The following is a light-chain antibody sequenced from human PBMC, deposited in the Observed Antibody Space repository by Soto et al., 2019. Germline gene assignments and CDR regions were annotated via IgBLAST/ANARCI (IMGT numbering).Light chain of an antibody. Sequence: DIMLTQSPASLAVSLGEEATINCESSQTLLFRSNNKDHLAWYQQKPGQPPKLLVYWASTRESGVPDRFSGSGSGTGFTLTITSLQAEDVAVYYCQQYYTTPSFGQGTKVEIK. J-gene: IGKJ1*01. CDR3: QQYYTTPS. V-gene: IGKV4-1*01. CDR2: WAS. CDR1: QTLLFRSNNKDH.